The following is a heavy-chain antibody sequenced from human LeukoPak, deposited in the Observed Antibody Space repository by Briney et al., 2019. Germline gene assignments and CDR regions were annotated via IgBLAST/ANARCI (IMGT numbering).Heavy chain of an antibody. D-gene: IGHD6-13*01. J-gene: IGHJ6*03. CDR1: GFTFRYYS. CDR3: AKVDRGDYSSSPVPYYNYYMNV. CDR2: ISCSSSLI. V-gene: IGHV3-21*01. Sequence: GGSLRLSCGASGFTFRYYSMKWVRQAPGRGLAWVSCISCSSSLIFYSDLVRGRFTISRDNAKNLLYLHMNSLRVEDTAVYYCAKVDRGDYSSSPVPYYNYYMNVWGKGTTVTVSS.